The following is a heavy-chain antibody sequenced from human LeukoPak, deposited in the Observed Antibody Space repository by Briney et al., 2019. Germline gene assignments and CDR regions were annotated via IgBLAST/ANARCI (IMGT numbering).Heavy chain of an antibody. Sequence: GASVKVSCKVSGGTFSSYAISWVRQAPGQGLEWMGRIIPIFGTANYAQKFQGRVTITTDEPTSTAYMELSSLRSEDTAVYYCARAPRGYCSGGSCYESYYYYYMDVWGKGTTVTVSS. D-gene: IGHD2-15*01. CDR1: GGTFSSYA. CDR2: IIPIFGTA. CDR3: ARAPRGYCSGGSCYESYYYYYMDV. J-gene: IGHJ6*03. V-gene: IGHV1-69*05.